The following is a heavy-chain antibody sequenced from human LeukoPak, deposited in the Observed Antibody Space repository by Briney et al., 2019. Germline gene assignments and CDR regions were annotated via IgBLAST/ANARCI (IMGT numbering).Heavy chain of an antibody. CDR2: ISYDGSNK. CDR1: GFTFSSYG. Sequence: GRSLRLPCAASGFTFSSYGMHWVRQAPGKGLEWVAVISYDGSNKYYVDSVKGRFTISGDNSKNTLYLQMSSLRAEDTAVYYCTRGTNDYGGIERKKPFDYWGQGTLVTVSS. V-gene: IGHV3-30-3*01. D-gene: IGHD4-23*01. J-gene: IGHJ4*02. CDR3: TRGTNDYGGIERKKPFDY.